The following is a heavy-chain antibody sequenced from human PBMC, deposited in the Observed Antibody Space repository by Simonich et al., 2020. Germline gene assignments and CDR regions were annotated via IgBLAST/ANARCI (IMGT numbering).Heavy chain of an antibody. CDR2: INPDSGST. CDR3: ARARLYSSSHAFDI. J-gene: IGHJ3*02. Sequence: QVQLVQSGAEVKKPGASVKVSCTASGYTFTAYYMHWVRQAPGHGREWMGWINPDSGSTNYAQKLQGRVTMTRDTAISTAYMELSRLGSDDTAVYYCARARLYSSSHAFDIWGQGTMVTVSS. CDR1: GYTFTAYY. D-gene: IGHD6-6*01. V-gene: IGHV1-2*02.